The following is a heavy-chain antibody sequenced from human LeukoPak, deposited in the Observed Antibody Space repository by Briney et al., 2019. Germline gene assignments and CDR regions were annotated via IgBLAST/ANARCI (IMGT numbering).Heavy chain of an antibody. CDR2: IFPGDAHT. J-gene: IGHJ4*02. Sequence: GESLKISCRASEYSFTNYWNGWVRRMPGKGLEGLGIIFPGDAHTTYSPSFQGQVTISADKSISTAYLHWSSLKASDTAMYYCARHRDSSSWSPFDYWGEGTLVTVSS. CDR1: EYSFTNYW. CDR3: ARHRDSSSWSPFDY. V-gene: IGHV5-51*01. D-gene: IGHD2-2*01.